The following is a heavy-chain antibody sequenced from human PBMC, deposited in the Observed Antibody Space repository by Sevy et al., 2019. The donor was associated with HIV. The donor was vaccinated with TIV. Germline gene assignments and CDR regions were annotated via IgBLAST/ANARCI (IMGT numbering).Heavy chain of an antibody. CDR1: GGSISSGDYY. CDR2: IYYSGST. V-gene: IGHV4-30-4*01. Sequence: SETLSLTYTVSGGSISSGDYYWSWIRQPPGKGLEWIGYIYYSGSTYYNPSLKSRVTISVDTSKNQFSLKLSSVTAADTAVYYCARERRDCTNGVCYPTHFDYWGQGTLVTVSS. D-gene: IGHD2-8*01. CDR3: ARERRDCTNGVCYPTHFDY. J-gene: IGHJ4*02.